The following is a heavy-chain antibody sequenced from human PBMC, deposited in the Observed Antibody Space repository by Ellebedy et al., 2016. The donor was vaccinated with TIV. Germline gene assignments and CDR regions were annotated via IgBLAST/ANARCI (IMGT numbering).Heavy chain of an antibody. CDR2: MQPGSGNT. D-gene: IGHD3-10*01. V-gene: IGHV1-8*01. J-gene: IGHJ5*02. CDR1: GYTFTSYD. Sequence: AASVEVSCKPSGYTFTSYDINWVRQAPGQGLEYLGWMQPGSGNTGYAQKFEGRVTMTRDTSTGTAYMELNSLRSEDTAVYYCTVGLFDPWGQGTLVTVSS. CDR3: TVGLFDP.